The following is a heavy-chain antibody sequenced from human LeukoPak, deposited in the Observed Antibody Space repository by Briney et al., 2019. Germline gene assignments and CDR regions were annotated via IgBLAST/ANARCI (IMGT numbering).Heavy chain of an antibody. CDR2: ISGSGGST. J-gene: IGHJ4*02. V-gene: IGHV3-23*01. CDR1: GFTFSSYA. Sequence: GGSLRLSCAASGFTFSSYAMSWLRQAPGKGLEWVSAISGSGGSTYYADSVKGRFTISRDNSKNTLYLQMNSLRAEDTAVYYCAKEKRGNSSGWYVVYWGQGTLVTVSS. D-gene: IGHD6-19*01. CDR3: AKEKRGNSSGWYVVY.